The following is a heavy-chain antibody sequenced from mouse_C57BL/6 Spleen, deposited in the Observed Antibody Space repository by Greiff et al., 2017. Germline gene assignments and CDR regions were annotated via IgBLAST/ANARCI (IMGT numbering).Heavy chain of an antibody. CDR1: GFTFSSYT. Sequence: EVMLVESGGGLVKPGGSLKLSCAASGFTFSSYTMSWVRQTPEKRLEWVATISGGGGNTYYPDSVKGRFTISRDNAKNTLYLQMSSLRSEDTALYYCARHEYYGSGYYFDYWGQGTTLTVSS. CDR2: ISGGGGNT. J-gene: IGHJ2*01. V-gene: IGHV5-9*01. CDR3: ARHEYYGSGYYFDY. D-gene: IGHD1-1*01.